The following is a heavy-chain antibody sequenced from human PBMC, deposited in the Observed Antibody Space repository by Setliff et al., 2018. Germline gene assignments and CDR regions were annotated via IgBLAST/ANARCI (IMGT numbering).Heavy chain of an antibody. CDR2: LFPGDSDT. CDR1: GYEFTNYW. V-gene: IGHV5-51*01. CDR3: ATNGASGSYYHFGS. Sequence: GESLKISCKTSGYEFTNYWIAWVRQTPGKGLEWMGSLFPGDSDTKYSPSFQGQVTISVDTSITTAYLQWDSLQASDSAIYYCATNGASGSYYHFGSWGQGTLVTVSS. J-gene: IGHJ4*02. D-gene: IGHD3-10*01.